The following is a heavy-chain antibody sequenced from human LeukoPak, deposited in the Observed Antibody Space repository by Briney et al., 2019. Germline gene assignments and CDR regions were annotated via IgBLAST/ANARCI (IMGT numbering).Heavy chain of an antibody. CDR1: GGSITSYY. D-gene: IGHD3-9*01. CDR3: ARLGGLRYDAFDI. V-gene: IGHV4-59*08. CDR2: IYYSGST. Sequence: SETLSLTCSVSGGSITSYYWSWIRQPPGKGLEWIGYIYYSGSTNYSPSLKSRVTVSVDTSKNQFSLKLRSVTAADTAVYYCARLGGLRYDAFDIWGQGTMVTVPS. J-gene: IGHJ3*02.